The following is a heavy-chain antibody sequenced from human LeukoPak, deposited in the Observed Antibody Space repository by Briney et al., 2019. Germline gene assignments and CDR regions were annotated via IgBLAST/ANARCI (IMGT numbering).Heavy chain of an antibody. CDR2: IYYSGST. D-gene: IGHD2-15*01. V-gene: IGHV4-59*08. Sequence: ASEPLSLTCTVSGGSISSYYWSWIRQPPGEGLEWIGYIYYSGSTNYNPSLKSRVTISVDTSKNQFSLKLSSVTAADTAVYYCARQGGSGGSCYNYYYYYYMDVWGKGTTVTVSS. J-gene: IGHJ6*03. CDR3: ARQGGSGGSCYNYYYYYYMDV. CDR1: GGSISSYY.